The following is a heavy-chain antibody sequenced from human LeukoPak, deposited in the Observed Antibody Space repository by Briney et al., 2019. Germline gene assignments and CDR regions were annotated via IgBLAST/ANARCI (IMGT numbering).Heavy chain of an antibody. V-gene: IGHV3-74*01. J-gene: IGHJ4*02. CDR1: GFTFSNYW. Sequence: GFLRLSCAASGFTFSNYWMNWVRHVPGKGLVWVSRINSDGGTTYYADSVKGRFTISRDNVKNTLYLQMNSLRAEDTAVYYCARSLGDCWGQGTLVTVSS. D-gene: IGHD7-27*01. CDR2: INSDGGTT. CDR3: ARSLGDC.